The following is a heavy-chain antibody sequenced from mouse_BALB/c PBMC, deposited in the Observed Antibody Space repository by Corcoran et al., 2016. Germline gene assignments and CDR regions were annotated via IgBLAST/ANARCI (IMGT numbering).Heavy chain of an antibody. Sequence: ELQLQQSGAELVKPGASVKLSCTASGFNIKDTYMHWVKQRPEQGLEWIGRIDPANGNTKYDPKFQGKATITADTSSNTAYLQLSSLTSEDTAVYYCARGYGNYYYAMDYWGQGTSVTVSS. CDR2: IDPANGNT. V-gene: IGHV14-3*02. D-gene: IGHD2-10*02. CDR3: ARGYGNYYYAMDY. CDR1: GFNIKDTY. J-gene: IGHJ4*01.